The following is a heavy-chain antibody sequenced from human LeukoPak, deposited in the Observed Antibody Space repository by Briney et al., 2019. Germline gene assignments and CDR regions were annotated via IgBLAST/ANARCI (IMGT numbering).Heavy chain of an antibody. CDR2: ISSSSSTI. D-gene: IGHD5-12*01. J-gene: IGHJ4*02. V-gene: IGHV3-48*04. CDR1: GFTFSSYA. Sequence: PGGSLRLSCAASGFTFSSYAVSWVRQAPGKGLEWVSYISSSSSTIYYADSVKGRFTISRDNAKNSLYLQMNSLRAEDTAVYYCARGRLPLSFDYWGQGTLVTVSS. CDR3: ARGRLPLSFDY.